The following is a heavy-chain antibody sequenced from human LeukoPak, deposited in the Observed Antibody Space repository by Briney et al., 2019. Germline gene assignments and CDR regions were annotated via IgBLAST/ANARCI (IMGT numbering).Heavy chain of an antibody. Sequence: PGGSLRLSCAASGFTFRNFAMSWVRQAPGKGLEWVTLISGSGGSTYYADSVRGRFTISRDNSKNTVYLQMISLRAEDTAIYYCAKDLEYCSDGSCYVVSVAFATWGQGTMVTVSS. V-gene: IGHV3-23*01. CDR1: GFTFRNFA. D-gene: IGHD2-15*01. CDR2: ISGSGGST. CDR3: AKDLEYCSDGSCYVVSVAFAT. J-gene: IGHJ3*02.